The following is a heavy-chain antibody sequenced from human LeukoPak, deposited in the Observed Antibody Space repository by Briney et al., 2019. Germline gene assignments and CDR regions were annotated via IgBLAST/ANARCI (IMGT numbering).Heavy chain of an antibody. Sequence: SETLSLTCTVSGGSISSGGHYWSWIRQHPGKGLEWIGNIYYSGRTYYNPSLKSRVMISVDTSKNQFSLRLSSVTAADTAVYYCARDSSSYDSSGPLYWGQGTLVTVSS. CDR3: ARDSSSYDSSGPLY. CDR2: IYYSGRT. D-gene: IGHD3-22*01. V-gene: IGHV4-31*03. J-gene: IGHJ4*02. CDR1: GGSISSGGHY.